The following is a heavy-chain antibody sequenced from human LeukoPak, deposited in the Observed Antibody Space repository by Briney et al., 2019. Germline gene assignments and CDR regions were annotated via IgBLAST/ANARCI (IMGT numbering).Heavy chain of an antibody. CDR2: INPNSGAT. V-gene: IGHV1-2*02. CDR1: GYTFTGYY. CDR3: AKEGDGVDP. Sequence: ASVKVSCKASGYTFTGYYMHWVRQAPGQGLEWMGWINPNSGATNYAQKFRGRVTMTRDTSINTAYMELSRLTPDDTAFYYCAKEGDGVDPWGQGTLVTVSS. J-gene: IGHJ5*02. D-gene: IGHD3-16*01.